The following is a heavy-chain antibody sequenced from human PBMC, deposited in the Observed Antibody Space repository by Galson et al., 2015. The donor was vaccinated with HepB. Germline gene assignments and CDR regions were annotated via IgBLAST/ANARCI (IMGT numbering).Heavy chain of an antibody. CDR1: GFTFSSYS. V-gene: IGHV3-21*01. CDR3: ARGVTMVPSIGGDY. D-gene: IGHD3-10*01. CDR2: ISSSSSYI. J-gene: IGHJ4*02. Sequence: SLRLSCAASGFTFSSYSMNWVRQAPGKGLEWVSSISSSSSYIYYADSVKGRFTISRDNAKNSLYLQMNSLRAEDTAVYYCARGVTMVPSIGGDYWGQGTLVTVSS.